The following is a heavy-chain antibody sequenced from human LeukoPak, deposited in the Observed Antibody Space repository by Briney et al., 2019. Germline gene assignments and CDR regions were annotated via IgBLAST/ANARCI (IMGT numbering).Heavy chain of an antibody. V-gene: IGHV1-18*01. CDR3: VRDIQWRFDP. J-gene: IGHJ5*02. D-gene: IGHD2-8*01. Sequence: ASVKVSCKASGYIFTSYGISWVRQAPGLGLEWMGWISTNKGNTNYAQRLQGRVTMTTDTSTSTAYMELRSLRSDDTAIYYCVRDIQWRFDPWGQGTLVTVSS. CDR2: ISTNKGNT. CDR1: GYIFTSYG.